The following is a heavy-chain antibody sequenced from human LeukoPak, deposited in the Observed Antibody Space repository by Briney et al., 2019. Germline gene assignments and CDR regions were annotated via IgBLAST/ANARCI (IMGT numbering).Heavy chain of an antibody. D-gene: IGHD4-11*01. J-gene: IGHJ3*02. Sequence: RGCLRLSCSAAGFTFSSYSMHWVRQAPEKGLERVAVISYDGSNKNYADSVKGRFTISRDNSKNTLYLQMNSLRAEDTAVYYCAKSEVALDYPPDPVAFDIWGPRTMVTVSS. CDR1: GFTFSSYS. V-gene: IGHV3-30*18. CDR2: ISYDGSNK. CDR3: AKSEVALDYPPDPVAFDI.